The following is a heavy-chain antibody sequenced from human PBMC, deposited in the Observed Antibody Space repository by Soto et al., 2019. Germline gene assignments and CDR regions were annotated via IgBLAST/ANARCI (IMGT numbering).Heavy chain of an antibody. J-gene: IGHJ6*02. CDR3: AASILYYGMDV. Sequence: GESLKISCKGSGYTFTNYWIGWVRQMPGKGLEWMGIIYPGDSDTKYNPSFQGQVTISADKSITTTYLRWTSLKASDTAIYYCAASILYYGMDVWGQGTTVTVSS. V-gene: IGHV5-51*01. CDR1: GYTFTNYW. CDR2: IYPGDSDT.